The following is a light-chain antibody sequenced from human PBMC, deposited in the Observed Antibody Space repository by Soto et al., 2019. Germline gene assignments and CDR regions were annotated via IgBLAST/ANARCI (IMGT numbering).Light chain of an antibody. CDR2: DVT. V-gene: IGLV2-11*01. CDR3: CSHAGTYTWL. Sequence: QSALTQPRSVSGSPGQSVTISCTGPSSDFGGYTYVSWYQQRPGEAPKLMIHDVTKRPSGVPDRFSGSKSGNTASLTISGLQGDDEAEYHFCSHAGTYTWLFGGGTKLTLL. J-gene: IGLJ2*01. CDR1: SSDFGGYTY.